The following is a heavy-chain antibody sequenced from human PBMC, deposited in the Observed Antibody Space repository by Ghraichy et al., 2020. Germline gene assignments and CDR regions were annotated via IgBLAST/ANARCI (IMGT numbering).Heavy chain of an antibody. Sequence: GESLNISCAASGFIFSTYSMNWVRQAPGKGLEWVSYISSTSSTIYYADSVRGRFTISRDNAKNSLYLQMNSLRDEDTAVYYCARGAAAAGDYWGQGTLVTVSS. CDR1: GFIFSTYS. CDR3: ARGAAAAGDY. V-gene: IGHV3-48*02. D-gene: IGHD6-13*01. CDR2: ISSTSSTI. J-gene: IGHJ4*02.